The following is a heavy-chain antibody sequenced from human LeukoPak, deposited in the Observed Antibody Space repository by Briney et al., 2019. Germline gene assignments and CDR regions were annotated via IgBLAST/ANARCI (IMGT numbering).Heavy chain of an antibody. D-gene: IGHD5-24*01. Sequence: GGSLRLSCAASGFTFSSYWMHWVRQAPGKGLVWVSRIKSDGSSTSYADSVKGRFTISRDNARNTLYLQMNSLRAEDMAVYYCARGDGYGMDYWGQGTRVTVSS. V-gene: IGHV3-74*01. J-gene: IGHJ4*02. CDR1: GFTFSSYW. CDR3: ARGDGYGMDY. CDR2: IKSDGSST.